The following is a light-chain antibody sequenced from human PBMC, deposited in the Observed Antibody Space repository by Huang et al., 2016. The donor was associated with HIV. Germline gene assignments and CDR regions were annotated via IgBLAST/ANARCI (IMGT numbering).Light chain of an antibody. Sequence: EVVMTQSPATLSVSPGERATLSCRASQSVSSNLAWYQQKTGQAPRRLIYDASTRATGVPVRFSGSGSGTQFTLSISSLQTEDFAFYYCQQYSNWPPWTFGQGTKVEIK. CDR1: QSVSSN. J-gene: IGKJ1*01. CDR2: DAS. V-gene: IGKV3-15*01. CDR3: QQYSNWPPWT.